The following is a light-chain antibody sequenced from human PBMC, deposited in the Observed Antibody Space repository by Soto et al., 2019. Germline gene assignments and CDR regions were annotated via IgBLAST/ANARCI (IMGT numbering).Light chain of an antibody. J-gene: IGKJ4*01. CDR2: WAS. V-gene: IGKV4-1*01. CDR1: QSVLHSSNNKNY. Sequence: DTVMTQSPDSLAVSLGERATINCKSSQSVLHSSNNKNYLAWYQQKPGQPPKLLINWASTRESGVPDRFSGSGSGTDFTLTINNLQAEDVAVYYCHQYSTLPLTFGGGTKVEIK. CDR3: HQYSTLPLT.